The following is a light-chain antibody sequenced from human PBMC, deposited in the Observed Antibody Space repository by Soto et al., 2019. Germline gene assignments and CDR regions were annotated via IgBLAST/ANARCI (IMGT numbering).Light chain of an antibody. CDR2: AAS. CDR1: QDIGNF. CDR3: QKCKVAPST. V-gene: IGKV1-27*01. Sequence: DMQMTQSPSSLSAFVGDRVTITCRASQDIGNFLAWYQQKPGKVPKLLIYAASTLQSGVPSRFSGSGSGTDFTLTISSLQPEDVATYYCQKCKVAPSTFGGGTKVDIK. J-gene: IGKJ4*01.